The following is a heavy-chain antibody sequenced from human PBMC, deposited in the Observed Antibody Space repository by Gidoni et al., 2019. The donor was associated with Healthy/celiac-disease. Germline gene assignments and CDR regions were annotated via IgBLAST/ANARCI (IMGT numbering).Heavy chain of an antibody. V-gene: IGHV4-39*02. Sequence: QLQLQESGPGLVKPSETLSLTCTVSGGSISSSSYYWGWIRQPPGKGLEWIGSIYYSGSTYYNPSLKSRVTISVDTSKNQFSLKLSSVTAADTAVYYCARDGLDWEYQVNNWFDPWGQGTLVTVSS. CDR2: IYYSGST. CDR3: ARDGLDWEYQVNNWFDP. CDR1: GGSISSSSYY. D-gene: IGHD2-2*01. J-gene: IGHJ5*02.